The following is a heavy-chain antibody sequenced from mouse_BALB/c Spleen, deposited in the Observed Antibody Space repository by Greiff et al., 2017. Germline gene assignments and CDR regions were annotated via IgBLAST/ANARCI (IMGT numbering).Heavy chain of an antibody. CDR2: ISSGSSTI. J-gene: IGHJ4*01. CDR1: GFTFSSFG. CDR3: AREKILYAMDY. V-gene: IGHV5-17*02. Sequence: EVQLVESGGGLVQPGGSRKLSCAASGFTFSSFGMHWVRQAPEKGLEWVAYISSGSSTIYYADTVKGRFTISRDNPKNTLFLQMTSLRSEDTAMYYCAREKILYAMDYGGQGTSVTVSS.